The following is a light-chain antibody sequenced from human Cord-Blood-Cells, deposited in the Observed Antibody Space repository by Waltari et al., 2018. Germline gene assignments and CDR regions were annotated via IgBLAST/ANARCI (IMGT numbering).Light chain of an antibody. CDR3: CSYAGSYTWV. CDR2: DVS. V-gene: IGLV2-11*01. Sequence: QSALTQPRPVSGSPGQSVTISCTGTSRAVGGYNHVSWYQQHPGNAPKLMIYDVSQRPSGVPDRFSGSKSGNTASLTISGLQAEDEADYYCCSYAGSYTWVFGGGTKLTVL. CDR1: SRAVGGYNH. J-gene: IGLJ3*02.